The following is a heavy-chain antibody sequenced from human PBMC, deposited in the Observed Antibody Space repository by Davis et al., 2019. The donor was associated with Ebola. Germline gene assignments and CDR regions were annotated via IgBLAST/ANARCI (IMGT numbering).Heavy chain of an antibody. V-gene: IGHV4-34*01. D-gene: IGHD3-3*01. J-gene: IGHJ4*02. CDR2: INHSGST. CDR3: ARHGRQMLRFLEWDKYYFDY. CDR1: GGSFSGYY. Sequence: MPSETLSLTCAVSGGSFSGYYWSWIRQPPGKGLEWIGEINHSGSTYYNPSLKSRVTISVDTSKNQFSLKLSSVTAADTAVYYCARHGRQMLRFLEWDKYYFDYWGQGTLVTVSS.